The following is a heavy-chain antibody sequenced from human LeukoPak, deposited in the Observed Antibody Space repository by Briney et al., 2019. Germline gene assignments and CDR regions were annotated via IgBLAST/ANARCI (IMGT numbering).Heavy chain of an antibody. Sequence: SGGSLRLSCAASGFTFSSYSMNWVRQAPGKGLEWVSFISSSSYIYYADSVKGRFTISRDNAKDSLYLQMNSLRAEDTAVYYCAREFGDGSGSWGQGTLVTVSS. D-gene: IGHD3-10*01. CDR2: ISSSSYI. J-gene: IGHJ5*02. CDR1: GFTFSSYS. CDR3: AREFGDGSGS. V-gene: IGHV3-21*01.